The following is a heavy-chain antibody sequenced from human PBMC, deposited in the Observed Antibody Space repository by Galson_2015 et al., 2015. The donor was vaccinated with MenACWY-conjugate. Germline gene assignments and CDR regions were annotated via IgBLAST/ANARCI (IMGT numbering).Heavy chain of an antibody. V-gene: IGHV5-51*01. J-gene: IGHJ3*01. CDR3: GRHWGGAPLLEWQDDAFDL. CDR2: FNPLNSDT. D-gene: IGHD3-3*01. CDR1: GYSFTDYW. Sequence: QSGAEVKKPGESLKISCKASGYSFTDYWIGWVRQMPGKGLEWMGIFNPLNSDTRYSPSFQGQVTISVDKSVSTAYLQWSSLKASDTAMYYCGRHWGGAPLLEWQDDAFDLWGQGTFVTVSS.